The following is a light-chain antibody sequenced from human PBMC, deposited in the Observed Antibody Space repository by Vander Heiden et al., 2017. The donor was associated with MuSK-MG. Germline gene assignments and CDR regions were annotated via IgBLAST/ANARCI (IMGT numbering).Light chain of an antibody. CDR2: DVS. CDR3: SSYTNSSTLV. V-gene: IGLV2-14*03. Sequence: QSALTQPDSVSGSPGRSPSLAGTGTSIDVCGYNYCSWYQQHPGKAPQLMIYDVSNRPSWGSNRFSGSKSGNTTSLTISGLQAEDEADYYCSSYTNSSTLVFGGGTKLTVL. CDR1: SIDVCGYNY. J-gene: IGLJ2*01.